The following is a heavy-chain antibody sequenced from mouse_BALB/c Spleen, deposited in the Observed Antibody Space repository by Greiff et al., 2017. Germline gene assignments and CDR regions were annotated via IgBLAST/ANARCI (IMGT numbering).Heavy chain of an antibody. V-gene: IGHV3-2*02. D-gene: IGHD2-4*01. CDR1: GYSITSDYA. Sequence: EVQRVESGPGLVKPSQSLSLTCTVTGYSITSDYAWNWIRQFPGNKLEWMGYISYSGSTSYNPSLKSRISITRDTSKNQFFLQLSSVTTEDTATYYCARPSIYYDYDDAMDYWGQGTSVTVSS. J-gene: IGHJ4*01. CDR2: ISYSGST. CDR3: ARPSIYYDYDDAMDY.